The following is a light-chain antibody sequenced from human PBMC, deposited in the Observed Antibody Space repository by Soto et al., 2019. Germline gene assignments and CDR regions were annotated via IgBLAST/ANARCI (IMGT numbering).Light chain of an antibody. CDR3: QQYDSSRT. CDR1: QSVTSGF. J-gene: IGKJ1*01. V-gene: IGKV3-20*01. CDR2: GAS. Sequence: EIVLTQSPGTLSLSPGERATLSCRASQSVTSGFLAWYQQKPGQAPRLLIYGASNRATGIPDRFSGSGSGTDFTLIISRLEPEDFAVYYCQQYDSSRTFDQGTTVEIK.